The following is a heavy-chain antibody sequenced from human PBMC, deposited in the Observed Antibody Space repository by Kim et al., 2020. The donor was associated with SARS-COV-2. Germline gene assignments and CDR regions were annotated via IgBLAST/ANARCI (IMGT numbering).Heavy chain of an antibody. V-gene: IGHV3-23*01. D-gene: IGHD1-7*01. CDR3: AKELNTWNYVRLFDP. J-gene: IGHJ5*02. Sequence: GGSLRLSCAASGFTFSSYAMNWVRQAPGKGLEWVSAISGSGGSTYYADSVKGRFTMSRDNSKNTLYLQMDSLRAEDTAVYYCAKELNTWNYVRLFDPWGQGTLVTVSS. CDR2: ISGSGGST. CDR1: GFTFSSYA.